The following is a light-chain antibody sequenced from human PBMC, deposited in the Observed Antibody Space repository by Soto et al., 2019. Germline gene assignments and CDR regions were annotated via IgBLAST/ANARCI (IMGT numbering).Light chain of an antibody. CDR2: GAS. CDR3: QQYGSSPRT. CDR1: QSVSSSY. V-gene: IGKV3-20*01. J-gene: IGKJ5*01. Sequence: EIVLTQSPGTLSLSPGERATLSCRASQSVSSSYLAWYQQKPGQAPRLLIYGASSRATGITDRFSGSGSGTDFTLTISRLEPEDFAVYYCQQYGSSPRTFGQGTLLEIK.